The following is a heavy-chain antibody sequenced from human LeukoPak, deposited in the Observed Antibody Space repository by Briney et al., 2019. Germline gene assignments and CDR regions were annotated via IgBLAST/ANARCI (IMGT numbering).Heavy chain of an antibody. D-gene: IGHD3-22*01. J-gene: IGHJ5*02. CDR2: INAGNGNT. CDR1: GYTFTSYA. CDR3: ATSRPHYYDSSGYYWGWFDP. V-gene: IGHV1-3*01. Sequence: ASVKVSCKASGYTFTSYAMHWVRQAPGQRLEWMGWINAGNGNTKYSQKFQGRVTITRDTSASTAYMELSSLRSEDTAVYYCATSRPHYYDSSGYYWGWFDPWGQGTLVTVSS.